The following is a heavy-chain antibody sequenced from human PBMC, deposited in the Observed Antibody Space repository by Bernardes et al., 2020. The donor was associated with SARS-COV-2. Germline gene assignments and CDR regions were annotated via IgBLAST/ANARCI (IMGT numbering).Heavy chain of an antibody. Sequence: SEPLSLTCTVSGGFIGSYYWAWIRQPPGKGLEWIGYIYYSGTTNYNPSLKSRVTISVDRSQNQFSLNLSSVTPADTAVYYCARDLSHLVRRGFDLWAVALWSLSPQ. CDR3: ARDLSHLVRRGFDL. V-gene: IGHV4-59*01. CDR2: IYYSGTT. D-gene: IGHD3-10*01. CDR1: GGFIGSYY. J-gene: IGHJ2*01.